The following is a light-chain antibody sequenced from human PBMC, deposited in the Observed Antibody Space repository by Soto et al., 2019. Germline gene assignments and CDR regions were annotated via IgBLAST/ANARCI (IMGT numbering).Light chain of an antibody. CDR3: SSSTSSSSSLFV. V-gene: IGLV2-14*01. CDR1: SSDVGGYNY. J-gene: IGLJ1*01. Sequence: QSVLTQPASVSGSPGQSITISCTGTSSDVGGYNYVSWYQQHPGKAPKLMIYDVSNRPSGVSNRFSGSKSGNTASLTISGLQAEDEADDYYSSSTSSSSSLFVFGSGTKVTVL. CDR2: DVS.